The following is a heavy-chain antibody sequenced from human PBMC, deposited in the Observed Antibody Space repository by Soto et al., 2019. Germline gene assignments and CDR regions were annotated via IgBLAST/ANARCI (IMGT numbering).Heavy chain of an antibody. J-gene: IGHJ1*01. D-gene: IGHD1-7*01. V-gene: IGHV4-4*07. CDR1: GAYVSDFC. CDR3: ARESGENWTYEAH. Sequence: QVQQLESGPGLLKPWDPLSLTCTVSGAYVSDFCWSWIRQPAGKGLKWIGRITVNGITQDTPSFISRVTMSMNTYRNQCSLNLQSATAADTANYYCARESGENWTYEAHWGQGTLVTVSS. CDR2: ITVNGIT.